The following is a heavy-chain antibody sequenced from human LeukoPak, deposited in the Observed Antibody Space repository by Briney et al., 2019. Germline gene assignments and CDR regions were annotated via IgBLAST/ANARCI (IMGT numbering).Heavy chain of an antibody. V-gene: IGHV1-2*02. J-gene: IGHJ6*03. CDR2: INPNSGGT. CDR1: GYTFTGYY. D-gene: IGHD6-13*01. CDR3: ARDKGIAAILYYMDV. Sequence: ASVKVSCKASGYTFTGYYMHWVRQAPGQGLEWMGWINPNSGGTNYAQKFQGRVTMTRDTSINTAYMELSRLRSDDTAVYYCARDKGIAAILYYMDVWGKGTTVTVSS.